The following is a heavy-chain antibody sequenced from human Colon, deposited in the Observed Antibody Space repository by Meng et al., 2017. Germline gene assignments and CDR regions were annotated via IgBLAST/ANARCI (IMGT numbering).Heavy chain of an antibody. D-gene: IGHD3-10*01. J-gene: IGHJ4*02. V-gene: IGHV1-2*02. Sequence: ASVKVSCKASGYTFNGHYVHWVRQAPGQGLEWMGWINPDSGGTSYAQNFQGRVTMTRDTSISTAYMDLTRLRSDDTAVYFRARGFQYLPRSTLDYWGQGTVVTVSS. CDR2: INPDSGGT. CDR3: ARGFQYLPRSTLDY. CDR1: GYTFNGHY.